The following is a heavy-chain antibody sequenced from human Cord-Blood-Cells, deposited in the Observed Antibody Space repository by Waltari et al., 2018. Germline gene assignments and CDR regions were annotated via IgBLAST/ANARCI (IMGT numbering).Heavy chain of an antibody. CDR1: GYSIRSGYY. J-gene: IGHJ4*02. CDR2: IYHSGST. D-gene: IGHD7-27*01. CDR3: ATRETGDVDAFDY. Sequence: QVQLQESGPGLVKPSETLSLTCAVSGYSIRSGYYWGWIRQPPGKGLEWIGSIYHSGSTYYNPSLKSRVTISVDTSKNQFSLKLSSVTAADTAVYYCATRETGDVDAFDYWGQGTLVTVSS. V-gene: IGHV4-38-2*01.